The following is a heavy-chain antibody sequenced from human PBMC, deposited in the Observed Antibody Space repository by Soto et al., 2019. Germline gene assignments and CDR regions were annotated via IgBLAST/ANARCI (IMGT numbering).Heavy chain of an antibody. J-gene: IGHJ4*02. V-gene: IGHV3-33*01. CDR3: ARYTMVEYYFDY. D-gene: IGHD3-10*01. CDR2: IWYDGSNK. CDR1: GFTFSSYG. Sequence: QVQLVESGGGVVQPGRSLRLSCAASGFTFSSYGMHWVRQAPGKGLEWVAVIWYDGSNKYYADSVKGRFTISRDNSKITLYLQMNCLRAEDTAVYYCARYTMVEYYFDYWGQGTLVTVSS.